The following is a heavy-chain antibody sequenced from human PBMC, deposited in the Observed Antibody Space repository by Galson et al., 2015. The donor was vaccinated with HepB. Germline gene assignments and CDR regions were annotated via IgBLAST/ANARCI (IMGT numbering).Heavy chain of an antibody. CDR1: GFTFSTYA. CDR2: IYSSGST. J-gene: IGHJ6*03. V-gene: IGHV4-34*09. D-gene: IGHD3-3*01. Sequence: LRLSCAASGFTFSTYAMSWVRQAPGKGLEWIGYIYSSGSTKYNPSLQSRATMSVDTSKNQFSLKLSSVTAADTAVYYCARANFYSDYWRAPAARYYYYMIDWGKGTTVTVSS. CDR3: ARANFYSDYWRAPAARYYYYMID.